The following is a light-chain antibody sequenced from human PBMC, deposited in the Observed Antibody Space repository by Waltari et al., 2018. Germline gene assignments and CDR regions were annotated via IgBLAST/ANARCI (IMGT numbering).Light chain of an antibody. CDR1: KNIYNS. CDR3: QQSYSTPPFT. J-gene: IGKJ3*01. V-gene: IGKV1-39*01. CDR2: AAS. Sequence: DIQVTQSPSSLSASVGDRVTITCRASKNIYNSLNWSQQKPVEAPKPLIYAASSLQSGVPSMFSGSGAGTDFTLSISSLQPEDFATYFCQQSYSTPPFTFGPGTKVDFK.